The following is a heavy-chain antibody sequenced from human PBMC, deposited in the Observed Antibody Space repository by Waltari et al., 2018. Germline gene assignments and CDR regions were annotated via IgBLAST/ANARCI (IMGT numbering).Heavy chain of an antibody. V-gene: IGHV3-74*01. D-gene: IGHD4-17*01. Sequence: EVQLVESGGGLVQPGGSLGLSCAASGFTYRMYWMHWVRQAPGKGLVWVSRSNSDGSSTSYADSVKGRFTISKDNAKNTVYLQMNSLRAEDTAIYYCARGARRTTVTTGWWYFDLWGRDTLVTVSS. CDR1: GFTYRMYW. CDR2: SNSDGSST. J-gene: IGHJ2*01. CDR3: ARGARRTTVTTGWWYFDL.